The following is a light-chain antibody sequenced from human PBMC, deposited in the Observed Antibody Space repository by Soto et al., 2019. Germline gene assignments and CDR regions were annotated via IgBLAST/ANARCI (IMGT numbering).Light chain of an antibody. V-gene: IGKV1-5*03. J-gene: IGKJ1*01. CDR2: KAS. Sequence: DIQMTQSPSTLSSSVGDRVTLTCRASQSISSWLAWYQQKPGKAPKLLIYKASSLESGVPSRFRGSGSGTDFTLTISSLKPDDFETYYCQQYNSYSRTFGQGTKVDIK. CDR3: QQYNSYSRT. CDR1: QSISSW.